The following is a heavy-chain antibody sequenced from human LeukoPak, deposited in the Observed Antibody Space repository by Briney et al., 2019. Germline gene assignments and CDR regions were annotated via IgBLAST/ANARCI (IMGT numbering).Heavy chain of an antibody. J-gene: IGHJ6*02. CDR3: ARGPAAGKGAYYYYGMDV. D-gene: IGHD6-13*01. V-gene: IGHV4-59*12. CDR1: GGSISSYY. Sequence: SETLSLTCTVSGGSISSYYWSWIRQPPGKGLEWIGYIYYSGSTNYNPSLKSRVTISVDTSKNQFSLKLSSVTAADTAVYYCARGPAAGKGAYYYYGMDVWGQGTLVTVSS. CDR2: IYYSGST.